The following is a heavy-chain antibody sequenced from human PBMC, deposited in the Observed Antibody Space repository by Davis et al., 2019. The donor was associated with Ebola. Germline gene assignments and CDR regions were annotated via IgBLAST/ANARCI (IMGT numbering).Heavy chain of an antibody. J-gene: IGHJ6*02. D-gene: IGHD3-16*02. V-gene: IGHV1-69*13. Sequence: AASVKVSCKVSGGTFRTFAISWVRQAVGQGLEWMGGIIPMFGPPDYAKEFHGRVTITAEEFTDTVYMELSGLSSEDTAVYYCATTLEFTSGELYRRYGMYVWGQGTTVSVSS. CDR2: IIPMFGPP. CDR1: GGTFRTFA. CDR3: ATTLEFTSGELYRRYGMYV.